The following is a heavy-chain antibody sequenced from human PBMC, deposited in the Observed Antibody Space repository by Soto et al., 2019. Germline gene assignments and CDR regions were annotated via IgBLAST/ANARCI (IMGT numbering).Heavy chain of an antibody. Sequence: GASVKVSCKASGYTFTSYGISWVRQAPGQGLEWMGWISAYNGNTNYAQKLQGRVTMTTDTSTSTAYMELRSLRSDDTAVYYCARGVRTYCSGGSCLEYFQHWGQGTLVTSP. CDR2: ISAYNGNT. CDR3: ARGVRTYCSGGSCLEYFQH. V-gene: IGHV1-18*01. CDR1: GYTFTSYG. J-gene: IGHJ1*01. D-gene: IGHD2-15*01.